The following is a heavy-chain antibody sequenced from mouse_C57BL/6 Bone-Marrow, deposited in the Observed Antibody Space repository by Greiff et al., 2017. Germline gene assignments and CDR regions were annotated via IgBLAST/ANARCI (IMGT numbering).Heavy chain of an antibody. CDR2: INPSTGGT. J-gene: IGHJ3*01. V-gene: IGHV1-42*01. Sequence: VQLQQSGPELVKPGASVKISCKASGYSFTGYYMNWVKQSPEKSLEWIGEINPSTGGTTYNQKFKAKATLTVDKSSSTAYMQLKSLTSEDSAVYYCARNRWLTFAYWGQGTLVTGSA. D-gene: IGHD2-3*01. CDR3: ARNRWLTFAY. CDR1: GYSFTGYY.